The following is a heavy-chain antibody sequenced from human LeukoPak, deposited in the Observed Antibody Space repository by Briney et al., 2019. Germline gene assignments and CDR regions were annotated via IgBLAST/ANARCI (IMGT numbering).Heavy chain of an antibody. V-gene: IGHV3-23*01. CDR3: ANLDYGDYSSDY. CDR2: ISGSGGST. J-gene: IGHJ4*02. CDR1: GFTFSSYA. Sequence: GGSLGLSCAASGFTFSSYAMSWVRQAPGKGLEWVSAISGSGGSTYYADSVKGRFTISRDNSKNTLYLQMNSLRAEDTAVYYCANLDYGDYSSDYWGQGTLVTVSS. D-gene: IGHD4-17*01.